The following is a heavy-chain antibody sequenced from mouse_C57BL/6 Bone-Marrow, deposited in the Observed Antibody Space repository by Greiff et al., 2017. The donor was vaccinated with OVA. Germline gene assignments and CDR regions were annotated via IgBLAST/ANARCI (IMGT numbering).Heavy chain of an antibody. CDR1: GYSFTGYY. J-gene: IGHJ3*01. V-gene: IGHV1-42*01. CDR3: ARGGRSPFAY. D-gene: IGHD1-1*02. CDR2: INPSTGGT. Sequence: EVKLVESGPELVKPGASVKISCKASGYSFTGYYMNWVKQSPEKSLEWIGEINPSTGGTTYNQKFKAKATLTVDKSSSPAYMQLKSLTSEDSAVYYCARGGRSPFAYGGQGTLVTVSA.